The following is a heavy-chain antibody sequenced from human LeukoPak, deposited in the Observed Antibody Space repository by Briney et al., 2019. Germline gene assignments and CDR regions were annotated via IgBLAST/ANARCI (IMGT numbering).Heavy chain of an antibody. Sequence: SETLSLTCTASGGSTNSYYRSWIRQPPGKGLDWIGYINDSGSTTYNASLKSRGTTSVSTSKKQFSLKLISVTTADTAADYYARSTPGHYYFDYWGQGTMVTVSS. CDR1: GGSTNSYY. CDR2: INDSGST. D-gene: IGHD2-15*01. V-gene: IGHV4-59*01. CDR3: ARSTPGHYYFDY. J-gene: IGHJ4*02.